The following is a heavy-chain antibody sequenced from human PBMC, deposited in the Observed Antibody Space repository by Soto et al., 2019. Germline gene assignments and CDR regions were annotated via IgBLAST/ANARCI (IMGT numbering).Heavy chain of an antibody. CDR3: ARTDVSKILFDY. V-gene: IGHV4-30-4*01. CDR2: IDDRGST. D-gene: IGHD3-10*02. J-gene: IGHJ4*02. Sequence: QVQLQESGPRLVKPLQTLSLICTVSGGSISSGDYYWSWIRQPPGKGLEWIGYIDDRGSTFYNPSLNSRQTLSMDASKNQFFLNLNTVTAADTAVYYCARTDVSKILFDYWGQGALVTVSS. CDR1: GGSISSGDYY.